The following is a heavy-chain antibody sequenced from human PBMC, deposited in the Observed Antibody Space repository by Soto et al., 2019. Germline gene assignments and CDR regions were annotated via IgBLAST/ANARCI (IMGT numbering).Heavy chain of an antibody. CDR2: ISNDGRKK. CDR1: GFTFSKFA. V-gene: IGHV3-30*18. J-gene: IGHJ4*02. Sequence: QVQLVEFGGGAVQPGRSLRLSCAASGFTFSKFAMHWVRQAPGKGLERVAVISNDGRKKYYADSVTGRFTISRENSNNTLSLQMNSLRLEDTAVYYCAKDISSYSGGYTYYFDYWGQGTLVTVSS. CDR3: AKDISSYSGGYTYYFDY. D-gene: IGHD1-26*01.